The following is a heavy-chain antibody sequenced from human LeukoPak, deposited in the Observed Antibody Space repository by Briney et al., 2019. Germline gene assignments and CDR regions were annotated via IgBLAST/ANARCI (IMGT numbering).Heavy chain of an antibody. CDR3: ARWCVLGSTNWVFDP. D-gene: IGHD2-8*01. Sequence: KSSETLSLTCTVSGGSISSTSSYWGWIRQPPGKGLEWIATIYYSGSTYYNASLKSRVTISIDKSRNQFSLKLSSVTAADTAMYYCARWCVLGSTNWVFDPWGQGTLVTVSS. CDR2: IYYSGST. V-gene: IGHV4-39*07. J-gene: IGHJ5*02. CDR1: GGSISSTSSY.